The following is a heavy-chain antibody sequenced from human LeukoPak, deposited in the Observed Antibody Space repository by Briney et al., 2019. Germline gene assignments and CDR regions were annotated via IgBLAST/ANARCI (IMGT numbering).Heavy chain of an antibody. Sequence: SETLSLTCVVSGVSISSTNWWSWVRQAPGKGLEWIGEIYHSGSTNYNPSLKSRATISVDKSKNQFTLKLNSVTAADTAVYYCARDEYYYESSGYYHYWGQGILVTVSS. CDR3: ARDEYYYESSGYYHY. D-gene: IGHD3-22*01. J-gene: IGHJ4*02. CDR2: IYHSGST. CDR1: GVSISSTNW. V-gene: IGHV4-4*02.